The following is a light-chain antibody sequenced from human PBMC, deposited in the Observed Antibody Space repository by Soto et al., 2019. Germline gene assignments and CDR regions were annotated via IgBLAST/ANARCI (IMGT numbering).Light chain of an antibody. V-gene: IGLV2-8*01. Sequence: QSALTQPPSASGSPGQSVTISCTGNSNDVGHSSFISWYQQHPGKAPKLIIYDVSNRPSGVPDRFSGSKSGNTASLSVSGLQDEDEADYFWNAQADNGKHVFGTGTKVTVL. CDR2: DVS. CDR1: SNDVGHSSF. J-gene: IGLJ1*01. CDR3: NAQADNGKHV.